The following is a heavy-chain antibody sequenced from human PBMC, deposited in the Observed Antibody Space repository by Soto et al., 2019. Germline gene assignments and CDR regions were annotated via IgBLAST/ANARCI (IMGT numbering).Heavy chain of an antibody. CDR1: GFTFSSYS. D-gene: IGHD5-18*01. J-gene: IGHJ6*02. CDR2: ISSSSSYI. Sequence: GGSLRLSCAASGFTFSSYSMNWVRQAPGKGLEWVSSISSSSSYIYYADSVKGRFTISRDNAKNSLYLQMNSLRAEDTAVYYCARGGLWLHTYYYGMDVWGQGTTVTVSS. V-gene: IGHV3-21*01. CDR3: ARGGLWLHTYYYGMDV.